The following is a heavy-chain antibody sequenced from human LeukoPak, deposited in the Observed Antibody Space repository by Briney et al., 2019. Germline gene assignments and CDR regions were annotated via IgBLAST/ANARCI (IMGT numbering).Heavy chain of an antibody. Sequence: SETLPLTCTVSGGSISSYYWSWIRQPPGKGLEWIGYIYTSGSTNYNPSLKSRVTISVDTSKNQFSLKLSSVTAADTAVYYCARRSRDCSSTSCFDWFDPWGQGTLVTVSS. CDR2: IYTSGST. CDR1: GGSISSYY. J-gene: IGHJ5*02. V-gene: IGHV4-4*09. CDR3: ARRSRDCSSTSCFDWFDP. D-gene: IGHD2-2*01.